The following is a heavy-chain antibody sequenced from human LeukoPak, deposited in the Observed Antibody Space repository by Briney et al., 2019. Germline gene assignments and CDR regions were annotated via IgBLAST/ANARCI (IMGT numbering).Heavy chain of an antibody. CDR3: AKGAARGYSGYDPYFDY. J-gene: IGHJ4*02. Sequence: GGSLRLSCADSGFTFSSYAMSWVRQAPGKGLEWASAISGSGGSTYYADSVKGRFTISRDNSKNTLYLQMNSLRAEDTAVYYCAKGAARGYSGYDPYFDYWGQGTLVTVSS. CDR2: ISGSGGST. CDR1: GFTFSSYA. D-gene: IGHD5-12*01. V-gene: IGHV3-23*01.